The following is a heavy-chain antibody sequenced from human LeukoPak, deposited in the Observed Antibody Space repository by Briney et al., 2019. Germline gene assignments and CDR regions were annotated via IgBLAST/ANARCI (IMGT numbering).Heavy chain of an antibody. CDR3: ARGYHFDTSGYPVSEYFQH. V-gene: IGHV1-18*01. D-gene: IGHD3-22*01. J-gene: IGHJ1*01. Sequence: VASVKVSCKASGGTFSSYAISWVRQAPGQGLEWMGWISTYTGDTKYVQKLQGRVSMTTDTSTSTAHMELRSLRSDDTAVYYCARGYHFDTSGYPVSEYFQHWGQGTLVTVSS. CDR1: GGTFSSYA. CDR2: ISTYTGDT.